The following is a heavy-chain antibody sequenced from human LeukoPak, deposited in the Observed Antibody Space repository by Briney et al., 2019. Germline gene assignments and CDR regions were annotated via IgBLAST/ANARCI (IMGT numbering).Heavy chain of an antibody. D-gene: IGHD1-14*01. CDR2: IKTDGSET. V-gene: IGHV3-74*01. J-gene: IGHJ4*02. CDR3: SKPLADNGDH. Sequence: GGSLRLSCAASGFTFSNYWMHWFRQAPGKGMVWVSRIKTDGSETGYADSVKGRFTISRDNAKNTLYLQMNSLRAEDTAVYYCSKPLADNGDHWGQGTLVTVSS. CDR1: GFTFSNYW.